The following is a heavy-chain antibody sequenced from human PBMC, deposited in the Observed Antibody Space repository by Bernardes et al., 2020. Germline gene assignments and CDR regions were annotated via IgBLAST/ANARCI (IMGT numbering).Heavy chain of an antibody. Sequence: GSLRLSCAASGFTFSSYSMNWVRQAPGKGLEWVSSISSSSSYIYYADSVKGRFTISRDNAKNSLYLQMNSLRAEDTAVYYCARANSGYDYEVFRDYYYGMDVWGQGTTVTVSS. D-gene: IGHD5-12*01. CDR2: ISSSSSYI. CDR1: GFTFSSYS. V-gene: IGHV3-21*01. CDR3: ARANSGYDYEVFRDYYYGMDV. J-gene: IGHJ6*02.